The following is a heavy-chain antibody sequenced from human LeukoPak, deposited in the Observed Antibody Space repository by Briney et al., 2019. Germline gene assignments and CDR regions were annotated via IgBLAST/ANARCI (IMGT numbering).Heavy chain of an antibody. V-gene: IGHV3-74*01. D-gene: IGHD3-22*01. CDR1: GFTFSSYW. CDR2: IKSDGKT. Sequence: GGSLRLSCAASGFTFSSYWMHWVRQPQGKGQVLVSSIKSDGKTNYADSVKGRFTISRDNAKHTVSLQMNSLRADDRGVYYCARAPSEIGGYYPEYFRHWGQGTLVTVSS. CDR3: ARAPSEIGGYYPEYFRH. J-gene: IGHJ1*01.